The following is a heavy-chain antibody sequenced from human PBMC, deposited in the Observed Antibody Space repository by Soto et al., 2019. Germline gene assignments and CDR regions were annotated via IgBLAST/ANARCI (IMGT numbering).Heavy chain of an antibody. CDR1: GYSFTSYW. Sequence: PGESLKISCKGSGYSFTSYWISWVRQMPGKGLEWMGRIDPSDSYTNYSPSFQGHVTISADKSISTAYLQWSSLEASDTAMYYCASLVLEYDILTGPPSYYYGMDVWGQGTTVTVSS. D-gene: IGHD3-9*01. J-gene: IGHJ6*02. V-gene: IGHV5-10-1*01. CDR3: ASLVLEYDILTGPPSYYYGMDV. CDR2: IDPSDSYT.